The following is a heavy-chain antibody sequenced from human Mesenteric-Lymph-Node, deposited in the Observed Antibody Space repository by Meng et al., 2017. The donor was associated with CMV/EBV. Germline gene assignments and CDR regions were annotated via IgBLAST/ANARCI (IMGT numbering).Heavy chain of an antibody. CDR2: INPNSGGT. Sequence: ASVKVSCKASGYTFTGYYMHWVRQAPGQGLEWMGWINPNSGGTNYAQKFQGRVTMTRDTSISTAYMVLSRLRSDDTAVYYCARVGVPAANPFDYWGQGTLVTVSS. J-gene: IGHJ4*02. D-gene: IGHD2-2*01. V-gene: IGHV1-2*02. CDR1: GYTFTGYY. CDR3: ARVGVPAANPFDY.